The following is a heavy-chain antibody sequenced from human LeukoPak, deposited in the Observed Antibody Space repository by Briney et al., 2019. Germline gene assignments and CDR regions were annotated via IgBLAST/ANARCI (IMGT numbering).Heavy chain of an antibody. V-gene: IGHV4-59*08. CDR3: ARHRDYGDHYGFDY. CDR1: GVSISSYY. Sequence: SETLSLTCTDSGVSISSYYWSWIRQPPGKGLEWIGYIYYSGSTNYNPSLKSRVTISVDTSKNQFSLKLSSVTAADTAVYYCARHRDYGDHYGFDYWGQGTLVTVFS. D-gene: IGHD4-17*01. CDR2: IYYSGST. J-gene: IGHJ4*02.